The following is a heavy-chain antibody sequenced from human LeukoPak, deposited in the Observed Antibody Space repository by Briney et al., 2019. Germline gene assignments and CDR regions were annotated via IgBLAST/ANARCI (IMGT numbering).Heavy chain of an antibody. CDR3: ERPLITDSSRRFDP. V-gene: IGHV5-51*01. J-gene: IGHJ5*02. Sequence: GESLKISCRGSGYSFTSYCIGWVRQMPGEGLEWMGSIYPDDSYTRYSPSLQGQVTISANQSLDPAYLQWSSLKASEDAMYCCERPLITDSSRRFDPWGQGTLVTVPS. CDR2: IYPDDSYT. D-gene: IGHD3-16*01. CDR1: GYSFTSYC.